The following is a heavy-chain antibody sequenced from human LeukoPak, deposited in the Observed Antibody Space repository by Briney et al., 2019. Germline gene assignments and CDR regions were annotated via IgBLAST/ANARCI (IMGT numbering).Heavy chain of an antibody. CDR3: ARGVKRWLLKYYYFDY. Sequence: SQTLSLTCTVSGGSISSGGYSWSWFRQHPGKGLEWIGYIYYRGSTYYNPSLKSRVTISVDTSKNQFSLKLSSVTAADTAVYYCARGVKRWLLKYYYFDYWGQGTLVTVSS. CDR1: GGSISSGGYS. D-gene: IGHD3-22*01. J-gene: IGHJ4*02. CDR2: IYYRGST. V-gene: IGHV4-31*03.